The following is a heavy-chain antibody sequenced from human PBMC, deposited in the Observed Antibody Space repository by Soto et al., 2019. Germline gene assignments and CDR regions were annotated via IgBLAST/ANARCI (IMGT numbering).Heavy chain of an antibody. CDR2: TYHSGST. J-gene: IGHJ4*02. CDR3: ARRVDTAMYAFDY. V-gene: IGHV4-30-2*01. D-gene: IGHD5-18*01. Sequence: PSETLSLTCAVSGGSISSGGYSWSWIRQPPGKGLEWIGYTYHSGSTYYNPSLRSRATISVDRSKNQFSLKLSSVTAADTAGYYCARRVDTAMYAFDYWGQGTLVTVSS. CDR1: GGSISSGGYS.